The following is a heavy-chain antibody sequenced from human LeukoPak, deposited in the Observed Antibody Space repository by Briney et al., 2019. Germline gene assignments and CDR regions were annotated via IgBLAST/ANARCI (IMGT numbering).Heavy chain of an antibody. Sequence: GGSLRLSCAASGFTFSSYAMHWVRQAPGKGLEWVAVISYDGSKNYYADSVKGRFTISRDNSKNTLYLQMNSLRAEDTAVYYCAKHIPNPYDILTGYDYWGQGTLVTVSS. CDR1: GFTFSSYA. D-gene: IGHD3-9*01. CDR3: AKHIPNPYDILTGYDY. J-gene: IGHJ4*02. CDR2: ISYDGSKN. V-gene: IGHV3-30*04.